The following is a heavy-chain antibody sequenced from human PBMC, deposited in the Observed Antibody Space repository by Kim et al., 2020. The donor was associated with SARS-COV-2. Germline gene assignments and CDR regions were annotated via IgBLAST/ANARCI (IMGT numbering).Heavy chain of an antibody. J-gene: IGHJ4*02. D-gene: IGHD2-21*02. V-gene: IGHV3-74*01. Sequence: SVQGRFTISRANAKNTLYLQMNSLRAEDTAVYYCASGPYCGGDCYSALDYWGQGALVTVSS. CDR3: ASGPYCGGDCYSALDY.